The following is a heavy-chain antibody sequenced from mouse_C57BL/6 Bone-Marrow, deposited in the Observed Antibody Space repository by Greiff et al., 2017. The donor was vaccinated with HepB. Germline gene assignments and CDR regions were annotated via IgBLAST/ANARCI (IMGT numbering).Heavy chain of an antibody. CDR2: ISDGGSYT. CDR1: GFTFSSYA. V-gene: IGHV5-4*03. J-gene: IGHJ1*03. Sequence: EVMLVESGGGLVKPGGSLKLSCAASGFTFSSYAMSWVRQTPEKRLEWVATISDGGSYTYYPDNVKGRFTISRDNAKNNLYLQMSHLKSEDTAMYYCARGGRGYWYFDVWGTGTTVTVSS. CDR3: ARGGRGYWYFDV. D-gene: IGHD1-1*01.